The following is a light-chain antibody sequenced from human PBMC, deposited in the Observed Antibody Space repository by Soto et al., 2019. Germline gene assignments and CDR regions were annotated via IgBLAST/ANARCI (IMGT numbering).Light chain of an antibody. CDR1: QSISSW. Sequence: DIPMTQSPSTLYASVGDRVTITCRASQSISSWLAWYQQKPGKVPKLLIYKASSLESGVPSRFSGSGSGTEFTLTISSLQPYDFATFYCQHYTTYPLTFGGGTKVEIK. J-gene: IGKJ4*01. CDR2: KAS. V-gene: IGKV1-5*03. CDR3: QHYTTYPLT.